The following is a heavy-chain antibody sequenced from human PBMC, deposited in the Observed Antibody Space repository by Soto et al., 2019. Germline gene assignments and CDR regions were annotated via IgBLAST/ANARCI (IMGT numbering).Heavy chain of an antibody. Sequence: ASVKVSCKASGYTFTGYYMHWVRQAPGQGLEWMGWINPNSGGTNYAQKFQVRVTMTRDTSISTAYMELSRLRSDDTAVYYGARGSSGWYWGFNYYGMDVWGQGTTVTVSS. J-gene: IGHJ6*02. D-gene: IGHD6-19*01. V-gene: IGHV1-2*02. CDR1: GYTFTGYY. CDR3: ARGSSGWYWGFNYYGMDV. CDR2: INPNSGGT.